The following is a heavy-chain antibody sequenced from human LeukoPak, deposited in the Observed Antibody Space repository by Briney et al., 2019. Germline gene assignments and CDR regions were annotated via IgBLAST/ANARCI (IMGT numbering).Heavy chain of an antibody. CDR3: ARSQRQLGPLDY. V-gene: IGHV1-24*01. CDR1: GYTLTELS. D-gene: IGHD6-13*01. Sequence: ASVKVSCKVSGYTLTELSMHWVRQAPGKGLEWMGGFDPEDGETIYAQKFQGRVTMTEDTSTDTAYMELSSLRSEDTAVYYCARSQRQLGPLDYWGQGTLVTVSS. J-gene: IGHJ4*02. CDR2: FDPEDGET.